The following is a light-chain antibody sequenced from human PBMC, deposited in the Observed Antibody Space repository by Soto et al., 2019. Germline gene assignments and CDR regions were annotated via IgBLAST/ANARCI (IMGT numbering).Light chain of an antibody. J-gene: IGKJ3*01. CDR3: QQYGSSFT. Sequence: EIVLTQSPGTLSLSPGERATLSCRASQSVSSSYLAWYQQKPGQAPRLLIHGVSIRATGIPDRFSGSGSGTDFTLTISRLEPEDFAIYYCQQYGSSFTFGPGTRVDIK. CDR1: QSVSSSY. CDR2: GVS. V-gene: IGKV3-20*01.